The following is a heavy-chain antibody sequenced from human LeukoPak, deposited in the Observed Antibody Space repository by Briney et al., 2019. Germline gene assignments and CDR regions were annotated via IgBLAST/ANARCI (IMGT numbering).Heavy chain of an antibody. J-gene: IGHJ6*03. CDR1: GGSISSGGYY. CDR2: IYHSGST. CDR3: AREYSSSPDYYYMDV. V-gene: IGHV4-30-2*01. D-gene: IGHD6-6*01. Sequence: SQTLSLTCTVSGGSISSGGYYWSWIRQPPGKGLEWIGYIYHSGSTYYNPSLKSRVTISVDRSKNQFSLKLSSVTAADTAVYYCAREYSSSPDYYYMDVWGKGTTVTVSS.